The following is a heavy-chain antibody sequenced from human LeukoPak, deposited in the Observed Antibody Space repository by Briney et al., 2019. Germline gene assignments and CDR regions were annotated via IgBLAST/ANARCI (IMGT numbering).Heavy chain of an antibody. J-gene: IGHJ4*02. CDR2: INHSGST. Sequence: SETLSLTCAVYGGSFSGYYWSWIRQPPGKGLEWIGEINHSGSTNYNPSLKSRVTISVDTSKNQFSLKLSSVTAADTAVYYCARERETYGSGSYYNHPFDYWGQGTLVTVSS. CDR1: GGSFSGYY. V-gene: IGHV4-34*01. D-gene: IGHD3-10*01. CDR3: ARERETYGSGSYYNHPFDY.